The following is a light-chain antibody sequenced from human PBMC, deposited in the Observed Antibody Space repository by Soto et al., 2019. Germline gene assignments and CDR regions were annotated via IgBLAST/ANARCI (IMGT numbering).Light chain of an antibody. J-gene: IGLJ2*01. CDR2: RNN. Sequence: QSVLTQPPSASGTPGQRVTISCSGRSSNIGSNYVYWYQQLPGTAPKLLIYRNNQRPSGVPDRFSGSKSGTSASLAISGMCSELEADYYCAAWDTTLLGFVVFGGGTKVTVL. V-gene: IGLV1-47*03. CDR3: AAWDTTLLGFVV. CDR1: SSNIGSNY.